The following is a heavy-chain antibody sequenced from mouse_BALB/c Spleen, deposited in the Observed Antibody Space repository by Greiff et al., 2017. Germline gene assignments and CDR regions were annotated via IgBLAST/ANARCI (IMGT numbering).Heavy chain of an antibody. CDR3: ARRGDYGNYFDY. D-gene: IGHD2-1*01. CDR1: GFAFSSYD. CDR2: ISSGGGST. J-gene: IGHJ2*01. Sequence: EVQGVESGGGLVKPGGSLKLSCAASGFAFSSYDMSWVRQTPEKRLEWVAYISSGGGSTYYPDTVKGRFTISRDNAKNTLYLQMSSLKSEDTAMYYCARRGDYGNYFDYWGQGTTLTVSS. V-gene: IGHV5-12-1*01.